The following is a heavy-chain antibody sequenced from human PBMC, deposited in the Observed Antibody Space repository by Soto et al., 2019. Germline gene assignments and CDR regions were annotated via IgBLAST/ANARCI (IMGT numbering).Heavy chain of an antibody. D-gene: IGHD3-3*01. V-gene: IGHV3-30-3*01. J-gene: IGHJ4*02. CDR2: ISYDGSNK. CDR1: GFTFSSYA. CDR3: ARVAEYYDFWSGYTIWGYFDY. Sequence: QVQLVESGGGVVQPGRSLRLSCAASGFTFSSYAMHWVRQAPGKGLEWVAVISYDGSNKYYADSVKGRFTISRDNSKNTLDLQMNSLRAEDTAVYYCARVAEYYDFWSGYTIWGYFDYWGQGTLVTVSS.